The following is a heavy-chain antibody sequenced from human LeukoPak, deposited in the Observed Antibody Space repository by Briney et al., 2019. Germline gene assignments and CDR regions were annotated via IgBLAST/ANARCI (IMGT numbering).Heavy chain of an antibody. V-gene: IGHV1-18*01. CDR2: ISAYNGNT. CDR1: GYTFTSYG. CDR3: ASSTTPDYYYYYYMDV. D-gene: IGHD1-26*01. Sequence: ASVKVSCKASGYTFTSYGISWVRQAPGQGLEWMGWISAYNGNTNYAQKLQGRVTMTTDTSTSTAYMELSSLRSEDTAVYYCASSTTPDYYYYYYMDVWGKGTTVTVSS. J-gene: IGHJ6*03.